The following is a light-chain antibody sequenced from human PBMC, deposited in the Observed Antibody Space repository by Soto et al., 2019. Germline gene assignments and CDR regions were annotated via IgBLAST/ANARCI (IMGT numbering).Light chain of an antibody. V-gene: IGLV2-8*01. CDR2: EVS. J-gene: IGLJ2*01. CDR1: SRDVGGYNY. Sequence: QTVLTPPPSSSGAPGQSVTISRTRTSRDVGGYNYVSWYQQHPGKAPKLMIYEVSKRPSGVPDRFSGSKSGNTASLTVSGLQAEDEADYYCSSYAGSNNLVFGGGTKVTVL. CDR3: SSYAGSNNLV.